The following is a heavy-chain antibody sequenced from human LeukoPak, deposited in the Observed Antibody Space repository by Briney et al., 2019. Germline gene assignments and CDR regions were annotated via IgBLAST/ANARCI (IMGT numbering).Heavy chain of an antibody. J-gene: IGHJ6*02. Sequence: GGSLRLSCAASGFMFSDCAMHWVRQAPGKGLEWVAFISYDGSKKYYADSVKGRFTISRDNSKNTLYLQMNSLRAEDTAVYYCANDAAQEQLSNLFYGMDVWGQGTTVTVSS. CDR2: ISYDGSKK. CDR3: ANDAAQEQLSNLFYGMDV. D-gene: IGHD6-13*01. CDR1: GFMFSDCA. V-gene: IGHV3-30-3*02.